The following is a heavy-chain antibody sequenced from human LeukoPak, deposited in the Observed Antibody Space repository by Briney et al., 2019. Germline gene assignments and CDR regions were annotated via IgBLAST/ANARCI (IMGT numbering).Heavy chain of an antibody. V-gene: IGHV5-51*01. Sequence: GESLKISCKGSGSSFTSYWIGWVRQPPGKGLEWRGIIYPGDSDTRYSTPFQGQATISADNTITTAYQQWSSLKASDTATYYCATSIAGARAFDIWGQGTMVTVSS. J-gene: IGHJ3*02. CDR3: ATSIAGARAFDI. CDR1: GSSFTSYW. D-gene: IGHD6-25*01. CDR2: IYPGDSDT.